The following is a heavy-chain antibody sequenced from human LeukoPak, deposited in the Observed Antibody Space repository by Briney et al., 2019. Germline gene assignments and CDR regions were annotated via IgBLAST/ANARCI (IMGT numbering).Heavy chain of an antibody. Sequence: PGRSLRLSCAASGFTFSSYAMHWVRQAPGKGLEWVSIIYSGDSTSYADSVKGRFTISRDNAKNSLYLQMNSLRAEDTALYYCAKSGPGDYVWGSYRYFDYWGQGTLVTVSS. D-gene: IGHD3-16*02. V-gene: IGHV3-NL1*01. CDR1: GFTFSSYA. J-gene: IGHJ4*02. CDR3: AKSGPGDYVWGSYRYFDY. CDR2: IYSGDST.